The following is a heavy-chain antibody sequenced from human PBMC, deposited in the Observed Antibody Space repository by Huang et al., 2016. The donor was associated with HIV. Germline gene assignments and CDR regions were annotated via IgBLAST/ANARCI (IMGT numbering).Heavy chain of an antibody. J-gene: IGHJ4*02. CDR2: MKSDGSST. CDR1: GFSISSYW. Sequence: EVQLVESGGGLVQPGGSLRLSCAASGFSISSYWMHWVRQAPGKGLVGVSRMKSDGSSTSSADSVKGRFTISRDNAKNTLYLQMNSLRAEDTAVYYCARDPRIQSWLNFFDYWGQGTLVSVSS. D-gene: IGHD3-22*01. V-gene: IGHV3-74*01. CDR3: ARDPRIQSWLNFFDY.